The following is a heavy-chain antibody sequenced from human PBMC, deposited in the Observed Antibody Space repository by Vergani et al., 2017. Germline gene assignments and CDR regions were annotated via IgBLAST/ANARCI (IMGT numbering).Heavy chain of an antibody. J-gene: IGHJ3*02. CDR2: ISNSGNTI. CDR1: GFSFSDHY. Sequence: QVQLVQSGAGLVKPGGSLRLSCAASGFSFSDHYMTWIRQAPGKGLEWVSYISNSGNTIEYADYVKGRFSISRDNAKSSLFLQMDSLRAEDTAVYYCARDXRDYNNYPGTFDIWGQGSMVTVSS. V-gene: IGHV3-11*01. D-gene: IGHD5-24*01. CDR3: ARDXRDYNNYPGTFDI.